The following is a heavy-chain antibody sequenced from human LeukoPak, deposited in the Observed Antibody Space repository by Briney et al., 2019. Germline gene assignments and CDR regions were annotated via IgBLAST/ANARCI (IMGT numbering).Heavy chain of an antibody. CDR2: ISYDGSNK. V-gene: IGHV3-30*18. D-gene: IGHD3-22*01. CDR1: GFTFSSYG. J-gene: IGHJ3*02. CDR3: AKLHSYSSGYPGDFDI. Sequence: GRSLRLSCAASGFTFSSYGMHWVRQAPGKGLEWVTVISYDGSNKYYADSVKGRFTISRDNSKNTLYLQMNSLRAEDTAVYYCAKLHSYSSGYPGDFDIWGQGTMVTVSS.